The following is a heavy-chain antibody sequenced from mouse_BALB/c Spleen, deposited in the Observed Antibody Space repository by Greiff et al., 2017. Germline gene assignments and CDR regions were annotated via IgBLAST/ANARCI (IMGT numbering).Heavy chain of an antibody. CDR3: ASPRYYGSSSDV. CDR2: ISSGGST. CDR1: GFTFSSYA. J-gene: IGHJ1*01. D-gene: IGHD1-1*01. Sequence: EVNLVESGGGLVKPGGSLKLSCAASGFTFSSYAMSWVRQTPEKRLEWVASISSGGSTYYPDSVKGRFTISRDNARNILYLQMSSLRSEDTAMYYCASPRYYGSSSDVWGAGTTVTVSS. V-gene: IGHV5-6-5*01.